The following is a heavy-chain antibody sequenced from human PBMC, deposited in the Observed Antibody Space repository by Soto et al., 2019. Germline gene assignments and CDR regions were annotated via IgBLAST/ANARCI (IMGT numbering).Heavy chain of an antibody. Sequence: QVQLQESGPGLVKPSGTLSLTCAVSGGSIRSNNRWSWVRQPPGKGLEWIGEIFHSGSTNYNPSPKTRVTISVAKSKNQFSLKLSSVTAADTAVYYCARVYSGSYSDYWGQGTLVTVSS. D-gene: IGHD1-26*01. CDR2: IFHSGST. CDR3: ARVYSGSYSDY. CDR1: GGSIRSNNR. J-gene: IGHJ4*02. V-gene: IGHV4-4*02.